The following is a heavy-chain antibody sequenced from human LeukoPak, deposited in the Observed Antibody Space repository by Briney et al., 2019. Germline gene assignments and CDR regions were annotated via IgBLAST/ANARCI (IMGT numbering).Heavy chain of an antibody. CDR1: GYTFTSYG. CDR2: ISGYRGNK. CDR3: ASVFWSGYYSY. D-gene: IGHD3-3*01. V-gene: IGHV1-18*01. J-gene: IGHJ4*02. Sequence: ASVKVSCKASGYTFTSYGISWVRQAPGQGLEWMGWISGYRGNKNYVQKFQGRVTMTTDRSTTTAYMELRSLRSDDTAVYYCASVFWSGYYSYWGQGTLVTVSS.